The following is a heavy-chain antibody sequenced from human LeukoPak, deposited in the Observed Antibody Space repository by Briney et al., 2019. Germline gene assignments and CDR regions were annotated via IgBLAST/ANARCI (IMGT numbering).Heavy chain of an antibody. D-gene: IGHD1-26*01. CDR3: ARAEGATYY. J-gene: IGHJ4*02. CDR2: IRRSGEST. Sequence: GGSLRLSCAASGFSFSTYAMTWVRQAPGKGLEWVSVIRRSGESTFYGDSVKGRFTISRDNSKNTLYLQMDSLRVEDTAVYFCARAEGATYYWGQGTLVTVSS. CDR1: GFSFSTYA. V-gene: IGHV3-23*01.